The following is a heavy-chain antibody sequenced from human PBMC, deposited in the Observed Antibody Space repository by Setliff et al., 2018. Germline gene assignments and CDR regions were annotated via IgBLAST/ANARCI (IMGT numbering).Heavy chain of an antibody. J-gene: IGHJ3*01. D-gene: IGHD5-18*01. Sequence: PGGSLRLSCAASGFTFSSYAMSWVRQAPGKGLEWVSAISGSEKYYVDSVKGRFTISRDNAKNSPDLQMDSLRGEDTAVYYCVRDRWKVMVNKGDDAFDLWGQGTMVTVSS. CDR1: GFTFSSYA. CDR2: ISGSEK. V-gene: IGHV3-7*01. CDR3: VRDRWKVMVNKGDDAFDL.